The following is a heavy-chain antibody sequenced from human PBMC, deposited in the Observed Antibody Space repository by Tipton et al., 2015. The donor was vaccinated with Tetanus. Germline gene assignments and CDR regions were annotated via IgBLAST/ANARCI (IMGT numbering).Heavy chain of an antibody. V-gene: IGHV4-4*07. D-gene: IGHD7-27*01. Sequence: TLSLTCNVSGDSISSYYWNWIRQPAGKGLEWIGRCYTTGSTIYNPSLRSRVTMSVDTSKNQVCLTLSSVTAADTAVYYCARGGKLGLGYFDLWGRGTLVTVSS. CDR2: CYTTGST. CDR1: GDSISSYY. J-gene: IGHJ2*01. CDR3: ARGGKLGLGYFDL.